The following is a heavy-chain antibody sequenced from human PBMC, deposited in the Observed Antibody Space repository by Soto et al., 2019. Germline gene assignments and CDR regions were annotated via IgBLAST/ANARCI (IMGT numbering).Heavy chain of an antibody. CDR3: ARGGNCIVSSCPLGSHYGMDV. Sequence: QVQLQQWGAGLLKPSETLSLTCAVYGGSFSGYYWTWIRQPPGKGLEWVGEIGHSGSATYTPSLKSRVTISVYTSNNQFSLRLSSVTAADTAVYYCARGGNCIVSSCPLGSHYGMDVWGQGTTVTVSS. J-gene: IGHJ6*02. V-gene: IGHV4-34*01. CDR1: GGSFSGYY. CDR2: IGHSGSA. D-gene: IGHD2-15*01.